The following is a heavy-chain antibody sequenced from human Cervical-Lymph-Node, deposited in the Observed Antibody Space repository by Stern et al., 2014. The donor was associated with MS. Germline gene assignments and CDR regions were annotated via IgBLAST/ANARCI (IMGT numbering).Heavy chain of an antibody. D-gene: IGHD3-22*01. CDR3: ARASDSSGPWAFDI. CDR1: GDSVSSNSAA. V-gene: IGHV6-1*01. CDR2: TYYRSKWYN. Sequence: QVQLVESGPGLVKPSQTLSLTCAISGDSVSSNSAAWNWIRQSPSRGLEXLGRTYYRSKWYNDYAVSVKSRITINPDTSKNQFSLQLNSVTPEDTAVYYCARASDSSGPWAFDIWGQGTMVTVSS. J-gene: IGHJ3*02.